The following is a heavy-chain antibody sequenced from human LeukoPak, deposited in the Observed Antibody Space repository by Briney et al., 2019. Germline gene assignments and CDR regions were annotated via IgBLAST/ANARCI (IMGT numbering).Heavy chain of an antibody. CDR3: AKAHTASLSRGYLDY. CDR2: IHYDGSKN. V-gene: IGHV3-30*02. D-gene: IGHD3-16*01. J-gene: IGHJ4*02. CDR1: GFTFITYG. Sequence: GGSLRLPCAASGFTFITYGMHWVRQVPGMGLEWLAFIHYDGSKNYYADSVKGRFTISRDNSKNTLYLQMSSLRPEDTAVYYCAKAHTASLSRGYLDYWGQGTLVTVSS.